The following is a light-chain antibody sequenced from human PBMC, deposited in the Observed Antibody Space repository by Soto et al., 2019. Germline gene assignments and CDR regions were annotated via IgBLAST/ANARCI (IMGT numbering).Light chain of an antibody. Sequence: SYELTQPPSVSVSPGQTATITCSGDKLGDKYACWYQQKPGQSPVVVIYQDNKRPSGFPERFSGSNSGNTATLTISGTQAIDEADYYCQAWDGSTVVFGGGTKLTVL. CDR3: QAWDGSTVV. CDR1: KLGDKY. CDR2: QDN. V-gene: IGLV3-1*01. J-gene: IGLJ2*01.